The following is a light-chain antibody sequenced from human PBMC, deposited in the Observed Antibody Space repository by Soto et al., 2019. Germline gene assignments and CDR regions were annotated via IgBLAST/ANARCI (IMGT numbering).Light chain of an antibody. V-gene: IGKV3-20*01. Sequence: EIVLTQSPGTLSLSPGERATLSCRASRSLSSSYVVWYQQKPGQAPRLLIYAASRRATGIPDRFSGSGSATDYTLTISRLEPEDFVVYYCQQQGTFGQGTKLEIK. CDR2: AAS. CDR3: QQQGT. J-gene: IGKJ2*01. CDR1: RSLSSSY.